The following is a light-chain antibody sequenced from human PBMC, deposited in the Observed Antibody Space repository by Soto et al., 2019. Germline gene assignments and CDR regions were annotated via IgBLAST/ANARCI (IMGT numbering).Light chain of an antibody. CDR2: GVS. Sequence: QSVLTQPACVSGSPGQSITISCTGTANDIGNYNYVSWYQQHPGKAPKLMIYGVSNRPSGVSNRFSGSKSGNAASLTISGLQAEDEADYYCSSYTSYTTLWVFGGGTKLTVL. CDR3: SSYTSYTTLWV. CDR1: ANDIGNYNY. J-gene: IGLJ3*02. V-gene: IGLV2-14*01.